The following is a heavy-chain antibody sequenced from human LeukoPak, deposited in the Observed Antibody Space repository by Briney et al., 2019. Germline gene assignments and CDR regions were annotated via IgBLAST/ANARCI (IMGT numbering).Heavy chain of an antibody. CDR3: AREGVDTVGATGAYDAFDI. CDR2: IYSGDTT. Sequence: GGSLRLSCAASGFTISSNYMSWVRQAPGKGLEWVSVIYSGDTTYYADSVKGRFTISRDNSTNTLYLQMSSLRVEDTAVYYCAREGVDTVGATGAYDAFDIWGQGTMVTVSS. CDR1: GFTISSNY. V-gene: IGHV3-53*01. J-gene: IGHJ3*02. D-gene: IGHD1-26*01.